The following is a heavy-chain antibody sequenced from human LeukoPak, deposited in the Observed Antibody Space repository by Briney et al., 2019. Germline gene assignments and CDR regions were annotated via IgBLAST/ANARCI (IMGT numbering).Heavy chain of an antibody. V-gene: IGHV4-31*03. D-gene: IGHD3-22*01. J-gene: IGHJ4*02. CDR1: GGSLSSSSYY. CDR2: IYYSGST. CDR3: ARVSYESSGYGVFVY. Sequence: SSETLSLTCTVSGGSLSSSSYYWGRIRQHPGKGLKWIGYIYYSGSTYYNPSLKSRLTISLDTSKNQFSLKLSSVTAADTAVYYCARVSYESSGYGVFVYWGQGNLVTVSS.